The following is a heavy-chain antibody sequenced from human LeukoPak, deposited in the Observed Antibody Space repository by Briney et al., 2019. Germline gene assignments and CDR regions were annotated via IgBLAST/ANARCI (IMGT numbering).Heavy chain of an antibody. CDR3: AKVPSSASGWYRFDY. J-gene: IGHJ4*02. Sequence: GGSLRLSCALSRLTFDDYAMHWVRQTPGEGLEGVSFISGDGGSTYFADSVKGRFTVPRENSKNSLYLQMNSLRPEDTALYYCAKVPSSASGWYRFDYWGQGTLVTVSS. CDR2: ISGDGGST. V-gene: IGHV3-43*02. D-gene: IGHD6-19*01. CDR1: RLTFDDYA.